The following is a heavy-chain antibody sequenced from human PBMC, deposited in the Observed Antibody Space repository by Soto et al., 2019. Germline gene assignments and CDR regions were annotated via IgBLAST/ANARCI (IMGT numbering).Heavy chain of an antibody. CDR2: IYYSGST. D-gene: IGHD6-25*01. CDR1: CYSISSSHYY. CDR3: ARRIATAASWFDP. Sequence: SETLSLTCTVSCYSISSSHYYWCWIRQPPGKGLEWIGSIYYSGSTYYNPSLKSRVAIFVDTSSNQFSLKLSSPTAADTAVYYCARRIATAASWFDPWGQGTLVTVSS. V-gene: IGHV4-39*01. J-gene: IGHJ5*02.